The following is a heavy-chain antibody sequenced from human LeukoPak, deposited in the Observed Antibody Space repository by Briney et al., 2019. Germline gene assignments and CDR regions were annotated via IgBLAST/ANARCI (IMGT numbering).Heavy chain of an antibody. CDR1: GAYINSYY. V-gene: IGHV4-59*01. CDR3: ARSTAAGPSPES. J-gene: IGHJ5*02. CDR2: IFYTGSA. Sequence: PSETLSLTCTVSGAYINSYYWIWIRQPPGKGLEWIGYIFYTGSANYNPSLKNRVTISLDTSKNQFSLTLSSVTAADTSMYVCARSTAAGPSPESWGQGTLVTVSS. D-gene: IGHD6-13*01.